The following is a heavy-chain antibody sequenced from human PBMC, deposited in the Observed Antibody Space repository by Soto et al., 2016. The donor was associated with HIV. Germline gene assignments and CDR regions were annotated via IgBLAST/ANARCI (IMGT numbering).Heavy chain of an antibody. D-gene: IGHD1-26*01. CDR2: IYYNGAT. Sequence: QVQLQESGPGLVKPSETLSLMCNVSGDSIRSYYWNWIRQSPGKELEWIGYIYYNGATKYNPALKNRVAISLDMSKSQFSLKMNSVTAADTAVYYCAARAEASTDGPLDYVGPGNPDHRLL. V-gene: IGHV4-59*12. CDR3: AARAEASTDGPLDY. CDR1: GDSIRSYY. J-gene: IGHJ4*02.